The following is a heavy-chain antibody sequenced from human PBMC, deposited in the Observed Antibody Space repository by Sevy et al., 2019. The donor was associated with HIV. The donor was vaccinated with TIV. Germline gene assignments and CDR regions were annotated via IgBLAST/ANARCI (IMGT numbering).Heavy chain of an antibody. CDR1: GGTFSSYA. Sequence: ASVKVSCKASGGTFSSYAISWVRQAPGQGLEWMGGIIPIFGTANYAQKFQGRVTITADESTSTAYMELSSLRSEDTAGYYCAREEGDVVVVPAAIPGNAFDIWGQGTMVTVSS. CDR3: AREEGDVVVVPAAIPGNAFDI. V-gene: IGHV1-69*13. CDR2: IIPIFGTA. J-gene: IGHJ3*02. D-gene: IGHD2-2*01.